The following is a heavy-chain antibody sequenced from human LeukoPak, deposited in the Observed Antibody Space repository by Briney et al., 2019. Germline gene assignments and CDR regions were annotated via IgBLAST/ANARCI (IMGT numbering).Heavy chain of an antibody. CDR2: ISRSGGST. D-gene: IGHD4-17*01. J-gene: IGHJ6*02. Sequence: GGSLRLSCAASELHAMTWVRQGPGEGLEGVATISRSGGSTYYADSVKGRFTISRDKSNNTMYLQMNSLRAEDTAVYYWAKLGGKTAYGDEYYGMDVWGQGITVTVSS. CDR1: ELHA. V-gene: IGHV3-23*01. CDR3: AKLGGKTAYGDEYYGMDV.